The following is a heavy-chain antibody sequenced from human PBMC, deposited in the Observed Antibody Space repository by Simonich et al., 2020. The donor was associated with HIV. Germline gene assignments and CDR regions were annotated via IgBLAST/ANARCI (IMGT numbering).Heavy chain of an antibody. D-gene: IGHD5-12*01. CDR2: INHSGRT. CDR3: ARRGGYAFDY. CDR1: GGSFSGYY. J-gene: IGHJ4*02. V-gene: IGHV4-34*01. Sequence: QVHLQQWGAGLLKPSETLSLTCAVYGGSFSGYYWNWIRQPPGKGLGWIGEINHSGRTDYNSSLKCRVTISVDTSKNQFSLKLSSVTAADTARYYCARRGGYAFDYWGQGTLVTVSS.